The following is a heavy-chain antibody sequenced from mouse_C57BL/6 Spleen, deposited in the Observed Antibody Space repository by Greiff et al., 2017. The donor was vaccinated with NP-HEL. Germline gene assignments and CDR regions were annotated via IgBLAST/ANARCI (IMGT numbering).Heavy chain of an antibody. Sequence: DVKLQESGTVLARPGASVKMSCKTSGYTFTSYWMLWVKQRTGQGLEWLGAIYTGNSDTSYNQKFKGKANRTAFTSAGTADMGLSSLTNEDSAVYYCTRYLRLGPCDHWGKGTTLTVSS. CDR1: GYTFTSYW. CDR2: IYTGNSDT. V-gene: IGHV1-5*01. D-gene: IGHD1-2*01. CDR3: TRYLRLGPCDH. J-gene: IGHJ2*01.